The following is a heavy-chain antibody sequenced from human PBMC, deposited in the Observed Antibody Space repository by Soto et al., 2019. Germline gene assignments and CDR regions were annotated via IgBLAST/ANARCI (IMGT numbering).Heavy chain of an antibody. J-gene: IGHJ4*02. V-gene: IGHV3-48*03. CDR1: GFSFSTYE. D-gene: IGHD6-13*01. Sequence: GGSLRLSCAASGFSFSTYEMNWVRQAPGKGLEWVAYISSGSDTIHYADSVRGRFTVSRDNAKNSLYLQMNSLRVEDTALYYCARDRAAGGYWGQGTLVTVSS. CDR3: ARDRAAGGY. CDR2: ISSGSDTI.